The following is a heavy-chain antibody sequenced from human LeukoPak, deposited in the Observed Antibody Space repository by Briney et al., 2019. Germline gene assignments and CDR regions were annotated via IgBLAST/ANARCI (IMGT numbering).Heavy chain of an antibody. V-gene: IGHV4-30-2*01. D-gene: IGHD3-22*01. CDR2: IYHSGST. CDR3: ARGPASEKYYYDSSGYYYFDY. J-gene: IGHJ4*02. CDR1: GGSISSGGYY. Sequence: SETLSLTCTVSGGSISSGGYYWSWIRQPPGKGLEWIGYIYHSGSTYYNPSLKSRVTISVDTSKNQFSLKLSSVTAADTAVYYCARGPASEKYYYDSSGYYYFDYWGQGTLVTVSS.